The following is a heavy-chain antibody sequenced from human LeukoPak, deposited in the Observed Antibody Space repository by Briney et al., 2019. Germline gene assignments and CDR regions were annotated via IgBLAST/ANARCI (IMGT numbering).Heavy chain of an antibody. CDR1: GFTFSSYS. D-gene: IGHD3-22*01. CDR3: ARDYDTSGYYDY. J-gene: IGHJ4*02. V-gene: IGHV3-21*01. CDR2: ISSSSSYI. Sequence: PGGSLRLSCAASGFTFSSYSMSWVRQAPGKGLEWVSSISSSSSYIYYADSVKGRFTIPRDNAKNSLYLQVDSLRAEDTAVYYCARDYDTSGYYDYWGQGTLVTVSS.